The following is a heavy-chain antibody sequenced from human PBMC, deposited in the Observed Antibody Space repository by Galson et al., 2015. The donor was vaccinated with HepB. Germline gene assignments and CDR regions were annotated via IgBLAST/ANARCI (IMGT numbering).Heavy chain of an antibody. Sequence: SLRLSCAASGFTFSSYGMHWVRQAPGKGLEWVAVIWYDGSNKYYADSVKGRFTISRDNSKNTLYLQMSSLRAEDTAVYYCARGSYYYYYYMDVWGKGTTVTVSS. V-gene: IGHV3-33*01. J-gene: IGHJ6*03. CDR1: GFTFSSYG. D-gene: IGHD1-26*01. CDR2: IWYDGSNK. CDR3: ARGSYYYYYYMDV.